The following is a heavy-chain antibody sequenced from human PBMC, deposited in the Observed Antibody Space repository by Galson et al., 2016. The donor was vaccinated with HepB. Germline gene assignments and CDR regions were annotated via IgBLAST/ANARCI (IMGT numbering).Heavy chain of an antibody. CDR1: GFSLKTTGTC. CDR3: TRLGYYGSGRPFDH. CDR2: IDWEEET. V-gene: IGHV2-70*01. J-gene: IGHJ4*02. D-gene: IGHD3-10*01. Sequence: PALVKPTQTLTLTCAFSGFSLKTTGTCVGWIRQPPGKALEWLALIDWEEETYYTASLKTRLTISRDTSENQVVLTMTNMDPVDTATYYCTRLGYYGSGRPFDHGGRGTLFTVSS.